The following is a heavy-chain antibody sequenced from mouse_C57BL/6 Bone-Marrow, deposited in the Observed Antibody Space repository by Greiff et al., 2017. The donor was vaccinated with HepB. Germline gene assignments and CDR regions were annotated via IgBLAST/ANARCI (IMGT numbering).Heavy chain of an antibody. Sequence: EVQLVESGGGLVQPGGSLKLSCAASGFTFSDYYMYWVRQTPEKRLEWVAYISNGGGSTYYPDTVKGRFTISRDNAKNTLYLQMSRLKSEDTAMYYCARGSSGYGDYWGQGTSVTVSS. J-gene: IGHJ4*01. CDR3: ARGSSGYGDY. V-gene: IGHV5-12*01. CDR2: ISNGGGST. CDR1: GFTFSDYY. D-gene: IGHD3-2*02.